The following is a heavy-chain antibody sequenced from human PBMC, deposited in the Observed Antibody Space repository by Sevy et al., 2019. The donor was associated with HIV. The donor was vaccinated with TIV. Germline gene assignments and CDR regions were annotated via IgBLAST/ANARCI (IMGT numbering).Heavy chain of an antibody. V-gene: IGHV4-59*01. CDR2: IYYSGST. J-gene: IGHJ4*02. CDR1: GGSISGYY. CDR3: ARGNYDYVWGSYRRGYYFDY. Sequence: SETLSLTCTVSGGSISGYYWNWIRQPPGKGLEWIGYIYYSGSTNYNPSLKSRVTTSVDTSKNQFSLKLSPVTAADTAVYYCARGNYDYVWGSYRRGYYFDYWGQGTVVTVSS. D-gene: IGHD3-16*02.